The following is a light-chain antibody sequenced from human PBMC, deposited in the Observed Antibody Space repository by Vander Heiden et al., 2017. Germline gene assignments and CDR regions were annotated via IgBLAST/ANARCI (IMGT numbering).Light chain of an antibody. CDR2: WAS. Sequence: DIVMTQSPDSLAVSLGERATINCKSSQSVSYTSNNKNYLAWYQQKPRQPPKLLISWASTRDSGVPDRFSGSGSGTDFTLTISSLQAEDVAVYYCQQYYSTPWTFGQGTKVEIK. CDR3: QQYYSTPWT. J-gene: IGKJ1*01. CDR1: QSVSYTSNNKNY. V-gene: IGKV4-1*01.